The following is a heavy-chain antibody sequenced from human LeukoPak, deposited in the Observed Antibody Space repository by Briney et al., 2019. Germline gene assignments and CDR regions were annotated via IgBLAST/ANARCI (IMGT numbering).Heavy chain of an antibody. D-gene: IGHD2-2*01. CDR1: GFTFSSYW. Sequence: GGSLRLSCAASGFTFSSYWMSWVRQAPGKGLEWVANIEQDGSEKYYVDSVKGRFTISRDNAKNSLYLQMNSLRAEDTAVYYCATPPLVPARSMDVWGQGTTVTVSS. CDR2: IEQDGSEK. CDR3: ATPPLVPARSMDV. V-gene: IGHV3-7*01. J-gene: IGHJ6*02.